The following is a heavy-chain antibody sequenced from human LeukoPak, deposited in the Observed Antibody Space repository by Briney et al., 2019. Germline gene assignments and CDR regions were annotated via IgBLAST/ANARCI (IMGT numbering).Heavy chain of an antibody. J-gene: IGHJ3*01. CDR3: ARDWLAGVPFDAFDL. CDR1: GFTLSSYW. D-gene: IGHD3-10*01. V-gene: IGHV3-7*01. CDR2: IKEDGSEK. Sequence: GGSLRLSCAASGFTLSSYWMSWVRQAPGKGLEWVANIKEDGSEKYYVDSVKGRFTISRDNAKYSLYLHMNSLTAEDTAMYYCARDWLAGVPFDAFDLWGQGTMVTVSS.